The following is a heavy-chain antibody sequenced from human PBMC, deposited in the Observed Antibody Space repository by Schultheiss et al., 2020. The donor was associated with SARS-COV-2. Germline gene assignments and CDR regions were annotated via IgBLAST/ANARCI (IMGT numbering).Heavy chain of an antibody. D-gene: IGHD2-21*02. Sequence: GGSLRLSCAASGFTFNSYDMNWVRQAPGKGLEWVANIKQDGSEKYYVDSVKGRFTISRDNAKNSLYLQMNSLRAEDTALYYCARLTVTASSPDYWGQGTLVTVSS. CDR2: IKQDGSEK. V-gene: IGHV3-7*03. CDR1: GFTFNSYD. J-gene: IGHJ4*02. CDR3: ARLTVTASSPDY.